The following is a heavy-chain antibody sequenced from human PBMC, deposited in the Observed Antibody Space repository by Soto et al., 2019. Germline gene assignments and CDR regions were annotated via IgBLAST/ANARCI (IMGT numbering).Heavy chain of an antibody. CDR1: GYTFTSYA. Sequence: QVQLVQSGAEVKKPGASVKVSCKASGYTFTSYAIHWVRQAPGQRLEWMGWINAGNGDTKYSQKFQGGVTITRDTSASAAYMELSSLRSEDTAVYYCARDFRELLWFGELSFWGQGTLVTVSS. CDR2: INAGNGDT. D-gene: IGHD3-10*01. V-gene: IGHV1-3*01. CDR3: ARDFRELLWFGELSF. J-gene: IGHJ4*02.